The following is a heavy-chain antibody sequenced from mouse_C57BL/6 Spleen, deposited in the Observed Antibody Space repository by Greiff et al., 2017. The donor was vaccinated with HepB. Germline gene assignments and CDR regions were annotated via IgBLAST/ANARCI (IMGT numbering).Heavy chain of an antibody. D-gene: IGHD4-1*01. CDR2: ILPGRGST. CDR3: ALTALDY. J-gene: IGHJ2*01. Sequence: VQVVESGAELMKPGASVKLSCKATGYTFTGYWIEWVKQRPGPGLEWIGEILPGRGSTNYNEKFKGKATFTADTSSNTAYMQLSSLTTEDSAIYYCALTALDYWGQGTTLTVSS. V-gene: IGHV1-9*01. CDR1: GYTFTGYW.